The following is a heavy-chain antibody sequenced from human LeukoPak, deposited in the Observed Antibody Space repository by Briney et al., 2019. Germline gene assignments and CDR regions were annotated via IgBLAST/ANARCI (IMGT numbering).Heavy chain of an antibody. CDR3: ARGHFCMDV. CDR1: GFTFSDHY. CDR2: ISTSGTYT. J-gene: IGHJ6*02. V-gene: IGHV3-11*06. Sequence: GGSLRLSCAVSGFTFSDHYMSWIRQAPGKGLEWVSYISTSGTYTNYADSPKGRFTISRDNAKNSLYLEMNSLRAEDTAVYYCARGHFCMDVWGQGTTVTVSS.